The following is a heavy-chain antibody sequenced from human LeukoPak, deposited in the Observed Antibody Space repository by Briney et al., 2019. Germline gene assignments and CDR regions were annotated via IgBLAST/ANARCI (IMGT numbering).Heavy chain of an antibody. CDR3: ARYGGNSVFDY. V-gene: IGHV4-39*01. CDR2: IYYSGST. J-gene: IGHJ4*02. D-gene: IGHD4-23*01. Sequence: SETLSLTCTVSGGSMSSSSYFWGWIRQPPGKGLEWIGSIYYSGSTFYNPSLKSRVTISVDTSKNQFSLKLSSVTAADTAVYYCARYGGNSVFDYWGQGTLVTVSS. CDR1: GGSMSSSSYF.